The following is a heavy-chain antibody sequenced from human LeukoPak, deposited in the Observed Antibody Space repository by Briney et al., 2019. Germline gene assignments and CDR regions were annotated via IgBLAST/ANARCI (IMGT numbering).Heavy chain of an antibody. CDR1: GGTFSSYA. CDR2: IIPIFGTA. J-gene: IGHJ4*02. V-gene: IGHV1-69*13. CDR3: ARGAYYGSGSYSPFDY. D-gene: IGHD3-10*01. Sequence: ASVKVSCKASGGTFSSYAISWVRQAPGQGLEWMGGIIPIFGTANYTQKFQGRVTITADESTSTAYMELSSLRSEDTAVYYCARGAYYGSGSYSPFDYAGQGTPVTVSS.